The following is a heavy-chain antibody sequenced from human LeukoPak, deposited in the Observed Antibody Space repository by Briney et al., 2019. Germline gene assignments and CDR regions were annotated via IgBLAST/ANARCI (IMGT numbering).Heavy chain of an antibody. J-gene: IGHJ4*02. Sequence: SPTLSLTFAISGDSVSSNSAAWNWLRQSPSRGLEWLGRTYYRSKWYNDYAVSVKSRITINPDTSKNQFSLQLNSVTPEDTAVYYCARAWIVATIYDYWGQGTLVTVSS. V-gene: IGHV6-1*01. D-gene: IGHD5-12*01. CDR1: GDSVSSNSAA. CDR3: ARAWIVATIYDY. CDR2: TYYRSKWYN.